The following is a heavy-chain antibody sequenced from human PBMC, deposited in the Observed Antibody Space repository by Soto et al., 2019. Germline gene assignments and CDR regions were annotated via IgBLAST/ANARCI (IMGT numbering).Heavy chain of an antibody. CDR2: IYPGDSDT. V-gene: IGHV5-51*01. CDR1: GYSFTSYW. CDR3: ARIGSGSYVDYYYGMDV. D-gene: IGHD3-10*01. J-gene: IGHJ6*02. Sequence: GESLKISCKGSGYSFTSYWIGWVRQMPGKGLEWMGIIYPGDSDTRYSPSFQGQVTISADKSISTAYLQWSSLKASDTAMYYCARIGSGSYVDYYYGMDVWGQGTTVTVSS.